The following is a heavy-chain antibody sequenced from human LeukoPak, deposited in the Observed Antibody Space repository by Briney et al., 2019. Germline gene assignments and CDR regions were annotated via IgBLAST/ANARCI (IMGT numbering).Heavy chain of an antibody. CDR2: TNHSGST. J-gene: IGHJ4*02. D-gene: IGHD3-22*01. CDR3: ARGKGRRVVAFDY. Sequence: SETLSLTCAVYGGSFSGYYWSWIRQPPGKGLEWIGETNHSGSTNYNPSLKSRVTISVDTSKNQFSLKLSSVTAADTAVYYCARGKGRRVVAFDYWGQGTLVTVSS. CDR1: GGSFSGYY. V-gene: IGHV4-34*01.